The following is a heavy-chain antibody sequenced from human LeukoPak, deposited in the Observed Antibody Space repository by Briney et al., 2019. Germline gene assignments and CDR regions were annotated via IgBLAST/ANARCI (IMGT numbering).Heavy chain of an antibody. Sequence: ASVKVSCKASGGTFSSYAISWVRQAPGQGFEWMGGIIPIFGTANYAQKFQGRVTITADESTSTAYMELSSLRSEDTAVYYCARGVFSSGYYAFDIWGQGTMVTVSS. J-gene: IGHJ3*02. D-gene: IGHD3-22*01. CDR2: IIPIFGTA. CDR1: GGTFSSYA. V-gene: IGHV1-69*01. CDR3: ARGVFSSGYYAFDI.